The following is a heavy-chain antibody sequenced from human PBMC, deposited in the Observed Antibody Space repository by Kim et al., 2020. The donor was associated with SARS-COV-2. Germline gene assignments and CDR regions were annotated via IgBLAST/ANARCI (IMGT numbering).Heavy chain of an antibody. CDR1: GFTFSSYG. CDR3: ARDPNYYGSGSYYNVRYYYGMDV. V-gene: IGHV3-33*01. J-gene: IGHJ6*02. CDR2: IWYDGSNK. D-gene: IGHD3-10*01. Sequence: GGSLRLSCAASGFTFSSYGMHWVRQAPGKGLEWVAVIWYDGSNKYYADSVKGRFTISRDNSKNTLYLQMNSLRAEDTAVYYCARDPNYYGSGSYYNVRYYYGMDVWGQGTTVTVSS.